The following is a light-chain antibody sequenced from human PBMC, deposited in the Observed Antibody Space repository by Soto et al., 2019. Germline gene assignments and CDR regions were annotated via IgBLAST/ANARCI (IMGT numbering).Light chain of an antibody. CDR1: SGYSNCK. Sequence: QSVLTQPPSASASLGASVTLTCTLSSGYSNCKVDWYQQRPGKGPRFVMRVGTGGIVGSKGDGIPDRFSVLGSGLNRYLTIKNIPEEDESDYHCGADPGSGSNFVVVFGGGTKLTV. V-gene: IGLV9-49*01. CDR2: VGTGGIVG. J-gene: IGLJ2*01. CDR3: GADPGSGSNFVVV.